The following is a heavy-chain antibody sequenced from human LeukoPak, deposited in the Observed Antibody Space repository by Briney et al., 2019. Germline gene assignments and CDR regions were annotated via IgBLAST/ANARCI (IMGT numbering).Heavy chain of an antibody. CDR3: ARGRYSSSGWGGWFDP. Sequence: GASVKVSCKASGYTFSGYYIHWVRQAPGQGLEWMGWINPDSGATNYAQKFQGRVTMTRDTSISTAYMELSRLRSDDTAVYYCARGRYSSSGWGGWFDPWGQGTLVTVSS. V-gene: IGHV1-2*02. CDR2: INPDSGAT. D-gene: IGHD6-19*01. J-gene: IGHJ5*02. CDR1: GYTFSGYY.